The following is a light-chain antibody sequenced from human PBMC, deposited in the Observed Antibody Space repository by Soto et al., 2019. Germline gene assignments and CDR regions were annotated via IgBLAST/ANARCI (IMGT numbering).Light chain of an antibody. CDR1: SCGIGSDNR. CDR3: SSYTSINTRASV. V-gene: IGLV2-14*01. Sequence: SAVTQPAWESWSSGRSTSISCKGTSCGIGSDNRVSSYQQHPSKAPKLIGYEVTVRPSGVSNPFSGSKSGNTAPLTISVLQAEDEAEYCFSSYTSINTRASVFGTGTKVTVL. J-gene: IGLJ1*01. CDR2: EVT.